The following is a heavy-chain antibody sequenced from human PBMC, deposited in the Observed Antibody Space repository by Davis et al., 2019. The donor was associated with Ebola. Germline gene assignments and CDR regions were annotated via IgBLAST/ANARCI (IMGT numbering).Heavy chain of an antibody. J-gene: IGHJ6*02. CDR2: ISAYNGNT. V-gene: IGHV1-18*01. CDR3: ARDPLGYSNTPDGMDV. CDR1: GYTFSSYG. Sequence: ASVKVSCKASGYTFSSYGISWVRQAPGQGLEWMGWISAYNGNTNYAQKLQVRFTMTTDTSTSTAYMDLRSLRSDDTAVYYCARDPLGYSNTPDGMDVLGQGTTVTVSS. D-gene: IGHD6-13*01.